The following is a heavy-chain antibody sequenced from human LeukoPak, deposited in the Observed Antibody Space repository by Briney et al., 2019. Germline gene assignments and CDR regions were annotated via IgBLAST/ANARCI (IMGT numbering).Heavy chain of an antibody. CDR2: ISYDATNK. CDR1: GFTFSSYA. Sequence: GGSLRLSCTASGFTFSSYATHWVRQAPGKGLEWVAVISYDATNKYYADSVKGRFTISRDNSKNTLYLQMNSLRVEDTAVYYCAREYYGRTSCQSPDYWGQGTLVTVSS. D-gene: IGHD2-2*01. V-gene: IGHV3-30-3*01. J-gene: IGHJ4*02. CDR3: AREYYGRTSCQSPDY.